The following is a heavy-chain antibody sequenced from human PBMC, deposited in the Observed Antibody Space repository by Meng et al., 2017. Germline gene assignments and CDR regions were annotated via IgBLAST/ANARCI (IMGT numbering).Heavy chain of an antibody. Sequence: VQLAGSGGGLVKLGGSLRLSCAVSGFTFSNAWMGWVRHAPGKGLEWVGRIKSKTDGGTTDYAAPVKGRFTISRDDSKNTLYLQMNSLKTEDTAVYYCTTDSLGYGYDYWGQGTLVTVSS. CDR2: IKSKTDGGTT. D-gene: IGHD5-18*01. CDR1: GFTFSNAW. V-gene: IGHV3-15*01. J-gene: IGHJ4*02. CDR3: TTDSLGYGYDY.